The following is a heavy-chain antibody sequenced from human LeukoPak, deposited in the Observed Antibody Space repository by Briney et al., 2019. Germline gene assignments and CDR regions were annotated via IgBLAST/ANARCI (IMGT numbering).Heavy chain of an antibody. CDR3: AKDVSGGSGSYDY. V-gene: IGHV3-9*01. Sequence: GGSLRLSCAASGFTFDDYAMHWVRQAPGKGLEWVSGISWNSGSIGYADSVKGRFTISRDNAKNSLYLQMNSLRAEDTALYYCAKDVSGGSGSYDYWGQGTLVTVSS. CDR2: ISWNSGSI. D-gene: IGHD3-10*01. J-gene: IGHJ4*02. CDR1: GFTFDDYA.